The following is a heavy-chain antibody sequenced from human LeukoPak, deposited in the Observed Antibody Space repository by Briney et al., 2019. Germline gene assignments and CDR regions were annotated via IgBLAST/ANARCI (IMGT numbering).Heavy chain of an antibody. CDR1: GYTFTSYG. D-gene: IGHD2-15*01. CDR3: ARDRQRGYCSGGSCHRFDY. CDR2: ISAYNGNT. V-gene: IGHV1-18*01. J-gene: IGHJ4*02. Sequence: ASVKVSCKASGYTFTSYGISWVRQAPGQGLEWMGWISAYNGNTNYAQKLQGRVTMTTDTSTSTAYMELRSLRSDDTAVYYCARDRQRGYCSGGSCHRFDYWGQGTLVTVSS.